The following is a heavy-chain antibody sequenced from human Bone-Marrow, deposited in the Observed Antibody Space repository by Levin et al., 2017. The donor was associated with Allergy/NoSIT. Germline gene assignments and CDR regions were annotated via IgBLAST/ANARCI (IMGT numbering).Heavy chain of an antibody. CDR1: GFIFSDFY. CDR3: ARRRSAVDY. J-gene: IGHJ4*02. V-gene: IGHV3-11*01. Sequence: SGGSLRLSCAASGFIFSDFYMSWIRQAPGKGLEWISYINSSGNTIYYADSVKGRFTISRDNAKNSLYLQMNSLRADDTAVYYCARRRSAVDYWGQGTLVTVSS. CDR2: INSSGNTI.